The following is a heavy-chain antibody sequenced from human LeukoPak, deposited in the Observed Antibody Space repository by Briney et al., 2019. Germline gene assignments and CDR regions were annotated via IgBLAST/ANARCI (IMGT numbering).Heavy chain of an antibody. D-gene: IGHD4-17*01. V-gene: IGHV4-39*07. CDR2: IYYSGST. CDR1: GGSISSSSYY. J-gene: IGHJ4*02. Sequence: SETLSLTCTVSGGSISSSSYYWGWIRQPPGKGLEWIRSIYYSGSTYYNPSLKSRVTISVDTSKNQFSLKLSSVTAADTAVYYCARVGRGDYGDYTAGYWGQGTLVTVSS. CDR3: ARVGRGDYGDYTAGY.